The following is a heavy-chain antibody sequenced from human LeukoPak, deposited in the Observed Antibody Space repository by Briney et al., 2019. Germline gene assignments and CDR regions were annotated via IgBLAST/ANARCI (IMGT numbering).Heavy chain of an antibody. CDR1: GGSISSYY. Sequence: SETLSLTCTVSGGSISSYYWSWIRQPAGKGLEWIGRIYTSGSTNYNPSLKSRVTMSVDTSKNQFSLKLSSVTAADTAVYYCARDRYGSGSYYKSWFDHWGQGTLFTVSS. CDR2: IYTSGST. J-gene: IGHJ5*02. V-gene: IGHV4-4*07. D-gene: IGHD3-10*01. CDR3: ARDRYGSGSYYKSWFDH.